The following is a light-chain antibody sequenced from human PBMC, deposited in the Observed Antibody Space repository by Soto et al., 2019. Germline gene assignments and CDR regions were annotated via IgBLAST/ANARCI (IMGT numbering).Light chain of an antibody. CDR2: GAS. V-gene: IGKV3-15*01. CDR1: QSVSPN. J-gene: IGKJ5*01. Sequence: EILMTQSPATLSVSPGERATLSCRASQSVSPNVAWYQQRPGQAPRLLIYGASTRATGIPGRFSGSGSGTEFTLTISSLESEDFAVYYCQQYYTWPAFGQGTRLGIK. CDR3: QQYYTWPA.